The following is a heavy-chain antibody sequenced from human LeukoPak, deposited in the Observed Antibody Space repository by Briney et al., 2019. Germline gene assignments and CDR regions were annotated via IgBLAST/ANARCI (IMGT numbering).Heavy chain of an antibody. Sequence: PSQTLSLTCTVSGDSLTSGSRYWSWIRQPAGKGLEWIGHFYSSTRTTYNPSLESRVTISGDTAKNQSSLKLDSVTAADTAVYFCARCMSELDYGDYAYYYHMDVWGKGATVTVSS. CDR1: GDSLTSGSRY. D-gene: IGHD4-17*01. V-gene: IGHV4-61*09. J-gene: IGHJ6*04. CDR3: ARCMSELDYGDYAYYYHMDV. CDR2: FYSSTRT.